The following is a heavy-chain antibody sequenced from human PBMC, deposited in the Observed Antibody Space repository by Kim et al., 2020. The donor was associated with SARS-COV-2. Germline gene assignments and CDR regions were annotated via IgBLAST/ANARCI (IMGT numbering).Heavy chain of an antibody. D-gene: IGHD3-10*01. J-gene: IGHJ4*02. CDR1: GGSFSGYY. Sequence: SETLSLTCAVYGGSFSGYYWSWIRQPPGKGLEWIGEINHSGSTNYNPSLKSRVTISVDTSKNKFSLKLSSVTAADTAVYYCARDYYGSGSGLDYWGQGTLVTVSS. CDR2: INHSGST. CDR3: ARDYYGSGSGLDY. V-gene: IGHV4-34*01.